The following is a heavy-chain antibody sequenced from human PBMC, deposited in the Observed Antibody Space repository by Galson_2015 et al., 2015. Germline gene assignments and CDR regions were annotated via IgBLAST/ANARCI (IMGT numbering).Heavy chain of an antibody. Sequence: SLRLSCAASGFTFNIYTMNWVRQAPGKGLEWVSYISDSSRSIYYADSVKGRFTISRDNAKNSLYLQMNSLRDEDTAVYYCARWLYVSCIYVCDFWGQGTMVTVSS. CDR1: GFTFNIYT. CDR2: ISDSSRSI. J-gene: IGHJ3*01. V-gene: IGHV3-48*02. D-gene: IGHD2-15*01. CDR3: ARWLYVSCIYVCDF.